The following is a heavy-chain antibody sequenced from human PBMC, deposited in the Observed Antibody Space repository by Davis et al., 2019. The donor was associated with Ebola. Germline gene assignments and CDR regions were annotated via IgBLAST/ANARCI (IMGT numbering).Heavy chain of an antibody. CDR1: GYGFTNYW. V-gene: IGHV5-51*01. Sequence: TVSCKGSGYGFTNYWIGWVRQMPGKGLEWMGFIFPDDSDATYSPSFQGQVTFSVDKSIRTAYLHWNSLKASDTATYYCARAPYYYDVSGFYVDYWGQGTLVTVSS. J-gene: IGHJ4*02. CDR2: IFPDDSDA. CDR3: ARAPYYYDVSGFYVDY. D-gene: IGHD3-22*01.